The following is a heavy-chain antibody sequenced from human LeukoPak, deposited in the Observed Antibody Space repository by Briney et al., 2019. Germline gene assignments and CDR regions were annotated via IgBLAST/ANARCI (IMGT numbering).Heavy chain of an antibody. V-gene: IGHV4-59*08. CDR1: GGSISSFY. CDR3: ARRGGAGGYSYAKMASFDY. CDR2: IYYSGST. J-gene: IGHJ4*02. Sequence: PSGTLSLTCSVSGGSISSFYWGWIRQPPGKGLEWIGYIYYSGSTNYNPSPKSRVTISVDTSRNQFSLKLSSVTAADTAVYYCARRGGAGGYSYAKMASFDYWGQGTLVTVSS. D-gene: IGHD5-18*01.